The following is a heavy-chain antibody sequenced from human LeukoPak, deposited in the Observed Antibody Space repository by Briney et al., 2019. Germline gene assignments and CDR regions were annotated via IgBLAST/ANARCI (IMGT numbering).Heavy chain of an antibody. D-gene: IGHD3-10*01. J-gene: IGHJ4*02. CDR3: ARYQVVREVIIGLDY. CDR1: GGSISSYY. Sequence: SETLSLTCTVSGGSISSYYWSWIRQPPGKGLEWIGYIYYSGSTNYNPSLKSRVTISVDTSKNQLSLQLNSVTPEDTAVYYCARYQVVREVIIGLDYWGQGALVTVSS. CDR2: IYYSGST. V-gene: IGHV4-59*12.